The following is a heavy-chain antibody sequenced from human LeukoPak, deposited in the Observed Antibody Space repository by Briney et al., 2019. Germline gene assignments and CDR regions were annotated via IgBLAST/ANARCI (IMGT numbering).Heavy chain of an antibody. J-gene: IGHJ6*03. CDR1: GFTFSSYE. CDR2: ISDTGSTI. Sequence: GGSLRLSCAASGFTFSSYELNWVRQAPGKGLEWVSYISDTGSTIYYADSVEGRFTISRDNAKNSLYLQMNSLRAEDTAVYYCARDDYSNYGYYYYYYMDVWGKGTTVTVSS. CDR3: ARDDYSNYGYYYYYYMDV. V-gene: IGHV3-48*03. D-gene: IGHD4-11*01.